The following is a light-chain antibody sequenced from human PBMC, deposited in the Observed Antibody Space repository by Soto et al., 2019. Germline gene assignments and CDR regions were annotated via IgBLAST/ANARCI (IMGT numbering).Light chain of an antibody. CDR1: SSDVGIYNY. Sequence: QSVLTQPASVSGSPGQSITISCTGTSSDVGIYNYVSWYQQHPGKAPKLMIYEVSNRPSGVSNRFSGSKSGNTASLTISGLQAEDEADYYCSSFTSSSTMMFGGGTQLTVL. J-gene: IGLJ3*02. V-gene: IGLV2-14*01. CDR3: SSFTSSSTMM. CDR2: EVS.